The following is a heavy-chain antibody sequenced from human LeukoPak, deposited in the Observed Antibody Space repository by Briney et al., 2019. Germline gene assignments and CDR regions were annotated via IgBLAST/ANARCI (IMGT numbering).Heavy chain of an antibody. D-gene: IGHD4-17*01. Sequence: SETLSLTCAVYGGSFSGYYWSWIRQPPGKGLEWIGEINHSGSTNYNPSLKSRVTISVDTSKNQFSLKLSSVTAADTAVYYCARVGVLYGDYVPYYYYYMDVWGKGTTVTVSS. CDR1: GGSFSGYY. CDR3: ARVGVLYGDYVPYYYYYMDV. V-gene: IGHV4-34*01. CDR2: INHSGST. J-gene: IGHJ6*03.